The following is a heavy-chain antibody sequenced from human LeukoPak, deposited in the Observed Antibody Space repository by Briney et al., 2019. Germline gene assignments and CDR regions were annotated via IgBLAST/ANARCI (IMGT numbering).Heavy chain of an antibody. CDR3: ARVSLPPIYMDV. Sequence: ASVKVSCKASGYTFTGYYMHWVRQAPGQGLEWMGWINPNSGGTNYAQKFQGRVTMTRDTSISTAYMELSRLRSDDSAVYYCARVSLPPIYMDVWGKGTTVTVSS. V-gene: IGHV1-2*02. D-gene: IGHD2-15*01. CDR2: INPNSGGT. J-gene: IGHJ6*03. CDR1: GYTFTGYY.